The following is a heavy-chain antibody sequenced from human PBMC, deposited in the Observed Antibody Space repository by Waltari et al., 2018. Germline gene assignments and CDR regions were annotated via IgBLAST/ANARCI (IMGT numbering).Heavy chain of an antibody. J-gene: IGHJ2*01. CDR1: GGSISSYY. D-gene: IGHD6-19*01. CDR2: SYYGGST. Sequence: QVQLQESGPGLVKPSETLSLTCTVSGGSISSYYWSWIRQPPGKGLEWIGYSYYGGSTDDYPSLKSRVTISVYTSKNQFSLKLSSVTAADTAVYYCARVYISAVAGDWYFDLWGRGTLVTVSS. V-gene: IGHV4-59*01. CDR3: ARVYISAVAGDWYFDL.